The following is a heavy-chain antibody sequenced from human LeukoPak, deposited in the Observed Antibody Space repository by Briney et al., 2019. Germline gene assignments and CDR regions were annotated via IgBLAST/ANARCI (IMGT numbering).Heavy chain of an antibody. D-gene: IGHD6-6*01. CDR2: INHSGST. V-gene: IGHV4-34*01. CDR3: ARHRGIAARYYYYYYYMEV. CDR1: GGSFSGYY. Sequence: SETLSLTCAVYGGSFSGYYWSWIRQPPGKGLEWIGEINHSGSTNYNPSLKSRVTISVDTSKNQFSLKLSSVTAADTAVYYCARHRGIAARYYYYYYYMEVWGKGTTVTVSS. J-gene: IGHJ6*03.